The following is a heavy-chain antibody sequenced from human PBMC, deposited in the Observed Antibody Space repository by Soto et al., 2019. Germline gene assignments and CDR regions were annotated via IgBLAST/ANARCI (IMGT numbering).Heavy chain of an antibody. CDR1: GFTFSSYA. CDR2: ISSNGGST. Sequence: LRLSCSVSGFTFSSYAMHWVRQAPGKGLEYVSSISSNGGSTYYPDSVEGRFTISRDNSKNTLYLQMSSLRVEDTAVYYCVKDRWVDYWGQGTLVTVSS. CDR3: VKDRWVDY. D-gene: IGHD6-13*01. J-gene: IGHJ4*02. V-gene: IGHV3-64D*06.